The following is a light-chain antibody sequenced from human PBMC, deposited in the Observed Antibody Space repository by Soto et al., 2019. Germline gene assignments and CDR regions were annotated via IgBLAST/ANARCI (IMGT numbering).Light chain of an antibody. CDR3: QQYNSYYT. Sequence: QMTQSPSSLSASVGEKIIITCRASRDVGSDVSWYQQKPGQAPKLLIYAASNLYTGVPSRFSGSRSGTEFTLTISSLQPEDFATYYCQQYNSYYTFGQGTKVDIK. CDR2: AAS. J-gene: IGKJ2*01. V-gene: IGKV1-17*01. CDR1: RDVGSD.